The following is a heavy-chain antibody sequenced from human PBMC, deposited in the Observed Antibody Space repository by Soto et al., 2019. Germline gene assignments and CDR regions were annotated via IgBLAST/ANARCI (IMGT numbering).Heavy chain of an antibody. CDR3: ARDPHYYYDSTGYYDY. V-gene: IGHV3-74*01. J-gene: IGHJ4*02. Sequence: GGSLRLSCAASGFTFSSYWMHWVRQAPGKGLVWVSRINNDGSSTSYADSVKGRFTISRDSAKNTLYLQMNSLRAEDTAVYYCARDPHYYYDSTGYYDYWGQGTLVTVSS. D-gene: IGHD3-22*01. CDR1: GFTFSSYW. CDR2: INNDGSST.